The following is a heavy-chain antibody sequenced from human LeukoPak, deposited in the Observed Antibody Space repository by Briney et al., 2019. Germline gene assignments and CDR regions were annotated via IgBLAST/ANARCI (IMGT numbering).Heavy chain of an antibody. CDR2: ITSTSTYI. CDR1: GFTFSRHW. CDR3: VRRGPNNSGLDY. D-gene: IGHD5-12*01. J-gene: IGHJ4*02. V-gene: IGHV3-21*01. Sequence: GGSLRLSCAASGFTFSRHWMGWVRQAPGKGLQWVASITSTSTYIYYADSVQGRFAVSRDNAKNSLYLQMNSLRAEDTAVFYCVRRGPNNSGLDYWGQGTLVTVSS.